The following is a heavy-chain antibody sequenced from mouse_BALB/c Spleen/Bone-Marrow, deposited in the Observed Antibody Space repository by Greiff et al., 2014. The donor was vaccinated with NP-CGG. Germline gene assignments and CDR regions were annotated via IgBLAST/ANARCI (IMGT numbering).Heavy chain of an antibody. V-gene: IGHV1-5*01. CDR2: IYPGNSDT. CDR3: TREGNYFDS. CDR1: SYTFSSFW. J-gene: IGHJ2*01. Sequence: VQLKQSGTVLARPGASARMSCKASSYTFSSFWVHWIRQRAGQGLEWIGAIYPGNSDTRYNQKFKGKARLTAVTSSSTAYMELSSLTDEDSAVYYCTREGNYFDSWGQGTTLTVSS.